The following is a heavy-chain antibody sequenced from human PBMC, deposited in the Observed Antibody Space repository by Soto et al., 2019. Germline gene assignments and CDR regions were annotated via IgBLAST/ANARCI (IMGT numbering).Heavy chain of an antibody. CDR3: ARDFDAANAFDI. CDR2: ISYSGST. D-gene: IGHD3-9*01. CDR1: GGSISGYY. J-gene: IGHJ3*02. V-gene: IGHV4-59*01. Sequence: QVQLQESGPGLVKPSETLSLTCTVSGGSISGYYWSWIRQPPGTGLEWIGYISYSGSTNYNPSLKSRVTISVDTSKNQFSLRLTSMTAADTAVYYCARDFDAANAFDIWGQGTMVTVSS.